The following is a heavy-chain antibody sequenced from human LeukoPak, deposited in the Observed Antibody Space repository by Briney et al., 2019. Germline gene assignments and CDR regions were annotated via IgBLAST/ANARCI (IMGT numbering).Heavy chain of an antibody. J-gene: IGHJ3*02. CDR3: ARGDYYDSSGYPPAFDI. V-gene: IGHV1-2*02. CDR1: GYTFTGYY. CDR2: INPNSGGT. Sequence: GASVKVSCKASGYTFTGYYMHWVRQAPGQGLEWMGWINPNSGGTNYAQKFQGRVTMTRDTSISTAYMELSRLRSDDTAVYYCARGDYYDSSGYPPAFDIWGQGTMVTVSS. D-gene: IGHD3-22*01.